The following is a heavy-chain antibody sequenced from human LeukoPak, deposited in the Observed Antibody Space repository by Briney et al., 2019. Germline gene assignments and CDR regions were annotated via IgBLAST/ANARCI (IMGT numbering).Heavy chain of an antibody. J-gene: IGHJ3*02. CDR1: GGSISSSNW. CDR3: ARPKEYYYGSGSAAFDI. V-gene: IGHV4-4*02. Sequence: SGTLSLTCAVSGGSISSSNWWSWVRQPPGKGLEWIGEIYHSGSTNYNPSLKSRVTISVDKSKNQFSLKLSSVTAADTAVYYCARPKEYYYGSGSAAFDIWGQGTMVTVSS. CDR2: IYHSGST. D-gene: IGHD3-10*01.